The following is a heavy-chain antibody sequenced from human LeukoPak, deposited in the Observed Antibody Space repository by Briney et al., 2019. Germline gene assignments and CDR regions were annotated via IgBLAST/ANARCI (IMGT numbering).Heavy chain of an antibody. J-gene: IGHJ5*02. CDR2: IRYDGTSK. V-gene: IGHV3-30*02. D-gene: IGHD1-20*01. Sequence: PGGSLRLSCAASGFAFSRYGMHWVRQAPGRGLEWVTFIRYDGTSKYYADSVKGRFTISRDNSKNKLFLQMNSLRPEDTATYYCAKDYGVTGPGGAWLEPWGQGAVVTVSS. CDR1: GFAFSRYG. CDR3: AKDYGVTGPGGAWLEP.